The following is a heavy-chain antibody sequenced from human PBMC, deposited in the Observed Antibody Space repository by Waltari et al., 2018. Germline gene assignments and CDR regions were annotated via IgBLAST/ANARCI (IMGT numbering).Heavy chain of an antibody. CDR1: GFTFSSYA. CDR3: AKGGGDSILRYYYYYMDV. V-gene: IGHV3-23*01. CDR2: ISGSGGST. Sequence: EVQLLESGGGLVQPGGSLRLSCAASGFTFSSYAMSWVRQAPGKGLEWVSAISGSGGSTYYADSVKGRFTISRDNSKNTLYLQMNSLRAEDTAVYYCAKGGGDSILRYYYYYMDVWGKGTTVTVSS. J-gene: IGHJ6*03. D-gene: IGHD2-21*02.